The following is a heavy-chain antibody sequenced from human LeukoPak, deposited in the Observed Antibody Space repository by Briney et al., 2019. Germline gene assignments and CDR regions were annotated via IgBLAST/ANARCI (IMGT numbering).Heavy chain of an antibody. CDR2: ISSSGDTT. V-gene: IGHV3-23*01. D-gene: IGHD1-26*01. J-gene: IGHJ4*02. Sequence: GGSLRLSCAASGFTFSSYAMSWVRQAPGKGLEWVSAISSSGDTTYYADSVRGRFAISRDSSMNTLYLQMNSLRAEETAVYYCAKAAILGSTIKFDYWRQGTLVTVSS. CDR3: AKAAILGSTIKFDY. CDR1: GFTFSSYA.